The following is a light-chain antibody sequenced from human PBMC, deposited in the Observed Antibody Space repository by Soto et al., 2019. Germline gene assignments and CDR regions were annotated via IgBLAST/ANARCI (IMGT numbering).Light chain of an antibody. Sequence: SNRPSGVSNRFSASKSGNTASLFISGLQAEDEADYYCSSYTSDSSYVFGSGTKVTVL. V-gene: IGLV2-14*01. CDR3: SSYTSDSSYV. CDR2: S. J-gene: IGLJ1*01.